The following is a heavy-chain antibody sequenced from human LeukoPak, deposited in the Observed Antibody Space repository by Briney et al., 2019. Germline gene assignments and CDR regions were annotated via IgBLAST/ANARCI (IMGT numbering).Heavy chain of an antibody. CDR3: ASEGLSSGSHFSAWFDP. CDR2: ISGSDGST. Sequence: GGTLRLSCAASGFTFSSYGMSWVRQAPGKGLEWVSAISGSDGSTYYADSVKGRFTISRDNSKNTLFLEMNSLRPEDTAVYYCASEGLSSGSHFSAWFDPWGQGTLVTVSS. CDR1: GFTFSSYG. J-gene: IGHJ5*02. V-gene: IGHV3-23*01. D-gene: IGHD3-10*01.